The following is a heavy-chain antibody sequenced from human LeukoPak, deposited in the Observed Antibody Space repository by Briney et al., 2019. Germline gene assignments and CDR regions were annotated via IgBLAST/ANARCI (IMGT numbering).Heavy chain of an antibody. Sequence: GASVKVSCKASGGTFSSYAISWVRQAPGQGLEWMGGIIPIFATANYAQKFQGRVTITADESTSTAYMELSSLRSEDTAVSYCARGPITTRSHFDYWGQGTLVTVSS. CDR1: GGTFSSYA. V-gene: IGHV1-69*13. D-gene: IGHD3-22*01. CDR3: ARGPITTRSHFDY. J-gene: IGHJ4*02. CDR2: IIPIFATA.